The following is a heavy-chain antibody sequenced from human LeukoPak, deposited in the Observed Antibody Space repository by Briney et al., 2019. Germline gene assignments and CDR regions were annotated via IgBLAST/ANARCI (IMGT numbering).Heavy chain of an antibody. CDR3: ARKRSRMGIWVRGNY. CDR1: GYTFTSYD. CDR2: MNPNSGNT. J-gene: IGHJ4*02. D-gene: IGHD3-10*01. V-gene: IGHV1-8*01. Sequence: GASVKVSCKASGYTFTSYDINWVRQATGQGLEWMGWMNPNSGNTGYAQKFQGRVTMTRDTSISTAYMELSRLRSDDTAVYYCARKRSRMGIWVRGNYWGQGTLVTVSS.